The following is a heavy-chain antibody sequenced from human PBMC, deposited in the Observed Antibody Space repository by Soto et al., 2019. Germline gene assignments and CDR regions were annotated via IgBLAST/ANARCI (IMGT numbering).Heavy chain of an antibody. CDR2: INHSGST. Sequence: ETLSLTCAVYGGSFSGYYWSWIRQPPGKGLEWIGEINHSGSTNYNPSLKSRVTISVDTSKNQFSLKLSSVTAADTAVYYCARGITIFGVAASDYWGQGTLVTVSS. J-gene: IGHJ4*02. CDR3: ARGITIFGVAASDY. CDR1: GGSFSGYY. V-gene: IGHV4-34*01. D-gene: IGHD3-3*01.